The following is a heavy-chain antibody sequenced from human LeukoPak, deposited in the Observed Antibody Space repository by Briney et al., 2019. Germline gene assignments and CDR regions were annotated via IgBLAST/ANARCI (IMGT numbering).Heavy chain of an antibody. CDR1: GVSFSDHY. V-gene: IGHV3-72*01. Sequence: GGSLRLSCAASGVSFSDHYMDWVRQAPGKGLEWVGRSRNKVNSYTTDYAASVKGRFSISRDDSKNSVYLQMNSLKTEDTAVYYCGRVYTGTDVWGQGTTVTVSS. D-gene: IGHD1-1*01. CDR2: SRNKVNSYTT. CDR3: GRVYTGTDV. J-gene: IGHJ6*02.